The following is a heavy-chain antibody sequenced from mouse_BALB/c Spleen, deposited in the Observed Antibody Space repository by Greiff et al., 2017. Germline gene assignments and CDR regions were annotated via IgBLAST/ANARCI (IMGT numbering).Heavy chain of an antibody. J-gene: IGHJ4*01. Sequence: EVQLQESGPGLVKPSQSLSLTCTVTGYSITSDYAWNWIRQFPGNKLEWMGYISYSGSTSYNPSLKSRISITRDTSKNQFFLQLNSVTTEDTATYYCARKSPYYYGSSYDYAMDYWGQGTSVTVSS. D-gene: IGHD1-1*01. CDR1: GYSITSDYA. V-gene: IGHV3-2*02. CDR3: ARKSPYYYGSSYDYAMDY. CDR2: ISYSGST.